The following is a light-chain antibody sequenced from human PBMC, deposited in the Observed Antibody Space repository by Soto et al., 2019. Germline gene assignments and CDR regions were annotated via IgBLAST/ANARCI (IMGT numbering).Light chain of an antibody. J-gene: IGKJ1*01. V-gene: IGKV1-39*01. CDR1: QTISTF. CDR2: RAS. Sequence: IQMTQSPSSLSASVGDRVTISCRAIQTISTFLNWYQQKPGTAPRLLIYRASSVNSGVPPRFSGSGSGRDFTLTISSLRPEDIATYFCQQSYSSPPWTFGQGTKVDIK. CDR3: QQSYSSPPWT.